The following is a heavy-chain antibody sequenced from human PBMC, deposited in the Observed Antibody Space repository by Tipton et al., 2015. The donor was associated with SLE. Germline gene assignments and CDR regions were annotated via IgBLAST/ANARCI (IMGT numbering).Heavy chain of an antibody. D-gene: IGHD3-16*01. CDR3: ARDIGG. V-gene: IGHV3-9*01. CDR2: ISWNSGSI. CDR1: GFTFDDYA. J-gene: IGHJ4*02. Sequence: SLRLSCAASGFTFDDYAMHWVRQAPGKGLEWVSGISWNSGSIGYADSVKGRFTISRDNAKNSLYLQMNSLRAEDTAVYYCARDIGGWGQGTLVTVSS.